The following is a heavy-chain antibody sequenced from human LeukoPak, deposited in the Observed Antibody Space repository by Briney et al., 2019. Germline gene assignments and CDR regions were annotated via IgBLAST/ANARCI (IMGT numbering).Heavy chain of an antibody. Sequence: ASVKVSCKASGYTFTSYDINWVRQATGQGLEWMGWISAYNGNTNYAQKLQGRVTMTTDTSTSTAYMELRSLRSDDTAVYYCASDNRRRITGTTVGPYYYYGMDVWGQGTTVTVSS. CDR1: GYTFTSYD. J-gene: IGHJ6*02. CDR2: ISAYNGNT. CDR3: ASDNRRRITGTTVGPYYYYGMDV. D-gene: IGHD1-7*01. V-gene: IGHV1-18*01.